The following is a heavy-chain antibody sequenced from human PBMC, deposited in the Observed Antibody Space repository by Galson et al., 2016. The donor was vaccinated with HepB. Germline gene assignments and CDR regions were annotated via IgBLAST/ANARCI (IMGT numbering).Heavy chain of an antibody. CDR1: GLTFSSYW. Sequence: SLRLSCAASGLTFSSYWMHWVRQAPGKGLEWISHIKSDGRSTNYAASVKGRFIISRDNAKNTLYLQMNSLRAEDTAVYYCARFSLVVGGTIDYWGQGTLVTVSS. J-gene: IGHJ4*02. V-gene: IGHV3-74*01. CDR2: IKSDGRST. CDR3: ARFSLVVGGTIDY. D-gene: IGHD6-19*01.